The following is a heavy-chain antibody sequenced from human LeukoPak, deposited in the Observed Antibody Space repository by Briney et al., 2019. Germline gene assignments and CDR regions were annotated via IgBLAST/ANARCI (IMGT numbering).Heavy chain of an antibody. CDR2: INPSGGST. CDR1: GYTFTSYY. D-gene: IGHD3-16*01. J-gene: IGHJ1*01. V-gene: IGHV1-46*01. CDR3: ATRLPGGSEH. Sequence: ASVKVSCKASGYTFTSYYMHWVRQAPGQGLEWMGIINPSGGSTSYAQKFQGRVTITRNTSISTAYMELSSLRSEDTAVYYCATRLPGGSEHWGQGTLVTVSS.